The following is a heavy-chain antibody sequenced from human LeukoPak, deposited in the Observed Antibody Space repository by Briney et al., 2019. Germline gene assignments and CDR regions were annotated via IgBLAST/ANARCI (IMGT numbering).Heavy chain of an antibody. CDR3: ARDLGYGGFDWAP. J-gene: IGHJ5*02. D-gene: IGHD5-12*01. CDR2: IYYSGST. Sequence: PSETLSLTCTVSGGSISSYYWSWIRQPPGKGLEWIGYIYYSGSTNYNPSLKSRVTISVDTSKNQFPLNLTSVTAADAAVYYCARDLGYGGFDWAPWGQGTLVTVSS. V-gene: IGHV4-59*12. CDR1: GGSISSYY.